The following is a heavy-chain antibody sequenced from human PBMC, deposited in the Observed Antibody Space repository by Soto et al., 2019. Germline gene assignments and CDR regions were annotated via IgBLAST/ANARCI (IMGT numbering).Heavy chain of an antibody. CDR3: ARGGDYYYGSGRRKLDY. V-gene: IGHV4-34*01. CDR2: INHSGST. Sequence: QVQLQQWGAGLLKPSETLSLTCAVYGGSFSGYYWSWIRQPPGKGLEWIGEINHSGSTNYNPSLKSRVTITGGMSKDHFCLKVRSVNAADTAVYYCARGGDYYYGSGRRKLDYWGQGTLVTVSS. J-gene: IGHJ4*02. CDR1: GGSFSGYY. D-gene: IGHD3-10*01.